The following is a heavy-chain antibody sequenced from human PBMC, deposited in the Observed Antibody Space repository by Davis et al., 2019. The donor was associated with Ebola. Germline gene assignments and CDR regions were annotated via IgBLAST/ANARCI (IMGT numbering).Heavy chain of an antibody. CDR3: ARGQDRDY. J-gene: IGHJ4*02. V-gene: IGHV3-48*02. CDR1: GFTFSSYG. D-gene: IGHD2-15*01. CDR2: ISSSSSTI. Sequence: GESLKISCAASGFTFSSYGMHWVRQAPGKGLEWVSYISSSSSTIYYADSVKGRFTISRDNAKNSLYLQMNSLRDEDTAVYYCARGQDRDYWGQGTLVTVSS.